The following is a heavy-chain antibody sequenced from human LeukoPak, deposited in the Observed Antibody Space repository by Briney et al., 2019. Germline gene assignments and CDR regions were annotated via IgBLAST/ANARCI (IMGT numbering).Heavy chain of an antibody. J-gene: IGHJ5*02. V-gene: IGHV4-38-2*02. CDR3: ARETYYDFWSGYYSWGWFDP. CDR2: IYHSGST. Sequence: SETLSLTCAVSGYSISSGYYWGWIRQPPGKGLEWIGSIYHSGSTYCNPSLKSRVTISVDTSKNQFSLKLSSVTAADTAVYYCARETYYDFWSGYYSWGWFDPWGQGTLVTVSS. CDR1: GYSISSGYY. D-gene: IGHD3-3*01.